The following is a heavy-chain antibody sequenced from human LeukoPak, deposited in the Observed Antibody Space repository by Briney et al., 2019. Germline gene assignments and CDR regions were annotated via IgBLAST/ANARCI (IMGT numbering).Heavy chain of an antibody. CDR2: ISYDGSNK. D-gene: IGHD3-9*01. CDR1: GFTFSSYA. J-gene: IGHJ4*02. V-gene: IGHV3-30*04. CDR3: ARGYYDILTGYSF. Sequence: GGSLRLSCAASGFTFSSYAMHWVRQAPGKGLEWVAVISYDGSNKYYADSVKGRFTISRDNSKNTLYLQMNSLRAEDTAMYYCARGYYDILTGYSFWGQGTLVTVSS.